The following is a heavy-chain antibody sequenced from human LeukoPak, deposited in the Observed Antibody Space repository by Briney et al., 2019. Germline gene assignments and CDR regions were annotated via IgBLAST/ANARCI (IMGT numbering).Heavy chain of an antibody. CDR3: AKDSLADIDY. CDR2: IRHYGSIK. Sequence: PGGSLRLSCAASGFIFSTYGMYWVRQAPGKGREWVAFIRHYGSIKNYADSVKGQSTISRDNSKNTLYLQMNSLRAEDTAVYYCAKDSLADIDYWGQGTLVTVSS. J-gene: IGHJ4*02. D-gene: IGHD3-16*01. V-gene: IGHV3-30*02. CDR1: GFIFSTYG.